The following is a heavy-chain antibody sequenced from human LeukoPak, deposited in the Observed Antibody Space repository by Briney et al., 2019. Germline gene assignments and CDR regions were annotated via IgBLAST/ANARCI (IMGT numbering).Heavy chain of an antibody. CDR2: IKQDGSEK. Sequence: GGSLRLSCAASGFTFSSYWMSWVRQAPGKGLEWVANIKQDGSEKYYVDSVKGRFTISRDNAENSLFLQMNSLRVEDTAVYYCAREWQGGIAAAGTRIEGDYWGQGTLVAVSS. J-gene: IGHJ4*02. CDR3: AREWQGGIAAAGTRIEGDY. CDR1: GFTFSSYW. D-gene: IGHD6-13*01. V-gene: IGHV3-7*01.